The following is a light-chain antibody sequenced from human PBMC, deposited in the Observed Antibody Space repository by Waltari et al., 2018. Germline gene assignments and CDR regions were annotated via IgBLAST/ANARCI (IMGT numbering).Light chain of an antibody. CDR1: SGDLGAYIF. Sequence: QSALTQPPSASGSPGQSVPISCPGTSGDLGAYIFVSGYQQRPGKAPTLVLFGVSERPLGVPDRFSGSKSGNTASLTVSGLQAEDEAEYYCSSYAGSIRVLFGGVTKLTVL. V-gene: IGLV2-8*01. J-gene: IGLJ2*01. CDR3: SSYAGSIRVL. CDR2: GVS.